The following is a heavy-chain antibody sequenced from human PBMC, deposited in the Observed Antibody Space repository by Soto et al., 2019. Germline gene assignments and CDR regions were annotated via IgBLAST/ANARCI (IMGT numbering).Heavy chain of an antibody. CDR2: IVVGRGNT. CDR3: AAEHSPGGS. J-gene: IGHJ5*02. CDR1: GFTFTSSA. V-gene: IGHV1-58*01. D-gene: IGHD5-12*01. Sequence: QMQLVQSGPEVKKPGTSVKVSCKASGFTFTSSAVQWVREARGQRLEGIGWIVVGRGNTNYAQKVQARDTTTRDMSTSTAYMELSSLRSEDTAVYYCAAEHSPGGSWGQGTLVTVSS.